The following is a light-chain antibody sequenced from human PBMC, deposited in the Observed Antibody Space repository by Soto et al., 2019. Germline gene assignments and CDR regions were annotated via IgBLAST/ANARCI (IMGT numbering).Light chain of an antibody. Sequence: QSALTQPPSASGSPGQSVTISCTGTPSDVGGSNSVSWYQQHPGKAPNLMIYDVNKRPSGVPDRFSGSKSGNTASLTVSGLKAADEAYYFYSSYAPRDVVFGGGTKLTVL. J-gene: IGLJ2*01. CDR3: SSYAPRDVV. CDR2: DVN. V-gene: IGLV2-8*01. CDR1: PSDVGGSNS.